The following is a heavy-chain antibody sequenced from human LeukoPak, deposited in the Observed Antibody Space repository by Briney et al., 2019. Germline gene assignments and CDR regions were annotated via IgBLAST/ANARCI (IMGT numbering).Heavy chain of an antibody. D-gene: IGHD4/OR15-4a*01. CDR2: ISGSGGST. CDR3: AKDIADGAFDY. CDR1: GFTFSSYA. Sequence: GGSLRLSCAASGFTFSSYAMSWVRQAPGKGLEWVSAISGSGGSTYYADSVKGRFTISRDNAKNSLYLQMNSLRAEDTALYYCAKDIADGAFDYWGQGTLVTVSS. J-gene: IGHJ4*02. V-gene: IGHV3-23*01.